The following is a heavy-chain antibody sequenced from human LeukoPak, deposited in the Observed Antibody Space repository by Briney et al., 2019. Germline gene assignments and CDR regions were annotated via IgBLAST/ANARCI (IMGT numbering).Heavy chain of an antibody. CDR1: GFTFKKYW. Sequence: QSGRSLRPSCAASGFTFKKYWMNWVRQVPGKGLECLANIKEDGSETYYADSVKGRFTISRDNPKNLLFLQINSLRVEDTAVYYCARETPRRGETRDGYRWGQGTLVTVSS. CDR2: IKEDGSET. D-gene: IGHD5-24*01. J-gene: IGHJ4*02. V-gene: IGHV3-7*01. CDR3: ARETPRRGETRDGYR.